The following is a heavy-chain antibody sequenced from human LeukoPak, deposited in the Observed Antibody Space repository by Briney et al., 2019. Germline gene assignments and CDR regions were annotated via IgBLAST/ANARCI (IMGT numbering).Heavy chain of an antibody. CDR3: ARDALWRYCSSTSCYTHYYGMDV. D-gene: IGHD2-2*02. J-gene: IGHJ6*02. CDR1: GFTFSSYS. V-gene: IGHV3-21*01. Sequence: GGSLRLSCAASGFTFSSYSMNWVRQAPGKGLEWVSSISSSSSYIYYADSVKGRFTISRDNAKTSLYLQMNSLRAEDTAVYYCARDALWRYCSSTSCYTHYYGMDVWGQGTTVNGSS. CDR2: ISSSSSYI.